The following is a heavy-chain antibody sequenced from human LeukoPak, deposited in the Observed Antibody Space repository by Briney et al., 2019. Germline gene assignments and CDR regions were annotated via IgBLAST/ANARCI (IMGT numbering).Heavy chain of an antibody. Sequence: GSLRLSCSASGFTFIAYAMHWVRQAPGKGLEYVSAVSHNGGTTYYADSVKGRFAISRDNSKNTVYLQMSSLRTDDTALYYCARYSSGWYNLWGQGTLVTVSS. CDR1: GFTFIAYA. CDR3: ARYSSGWYNL. J-gene: IGHJ4*02. D-gene: IGHD6-19*01. CDR2: VSHNGGTT. V-gene: IGHV3-64D*06.